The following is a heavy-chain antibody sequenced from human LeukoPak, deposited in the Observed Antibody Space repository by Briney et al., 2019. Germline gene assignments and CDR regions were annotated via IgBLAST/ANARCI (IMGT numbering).Heavy chain of an antibody. Sequence: GESLKISCKGSGYSFTSYWIGWVRQMPGKGLEWMGIIYPGDSDTRYSPSFQGQVTISADKSISTAYLQWSSLKASDTAMCYCARHIAVAQGLNYYMDVWGKGTTVTVSS. CDR2: IYPGDSDT. V-gene: IGHV5-51*01. J-gene: IGHJ6*03. D-gene: IGHD6-19*01. CDR1: GYSFTSYW. CDR3: ARHIAVAQGLNYYMDV.